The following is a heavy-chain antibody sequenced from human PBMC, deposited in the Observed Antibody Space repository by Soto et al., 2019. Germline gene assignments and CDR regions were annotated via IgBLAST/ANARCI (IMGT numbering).Heavy chain of an antibody. V-gene: IGHV1-46*01. Sequence: ASVKVSCKASGYTFTSYYMHWVRQAPGQGLEWMGIINPSGGSTSYAQKFQGRVTMTRDTSTSTVYMELSSLRSEDTAVYYCAREVQIYSSSWYLIQYYFDYWGQGTRVTVSS. CDR2: INPSGGST. D-gene: IGHD6-13*01. J-gene: IGHJ4*02. CDR3: AREVQIYSSSWYLIQYYFDY. CDR1: GYTFTSYY.